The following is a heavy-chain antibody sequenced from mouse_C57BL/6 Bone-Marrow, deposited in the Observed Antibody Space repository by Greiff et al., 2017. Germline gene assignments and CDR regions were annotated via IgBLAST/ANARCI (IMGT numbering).Heavy chain of an antibody. Sequence: VQLQQSGPVLVKPGASVKMSCKASGYTFTDYYMNWVKQSNGKSLEWIGVINPYNGGTSYNQKLKGKATLTVDKSSSTAYMELNSLTSEDSAVYYCARTGVDGSDYWGQGTTLTVSS. V-gene: IGHV1-19*01. D-gene: IGHD2-3*01. J-gene: IGHJ2*01. CDR2: INPYNGGT. CDR3: ARTGVDGSDY. CDR1: GYTFTDYY.